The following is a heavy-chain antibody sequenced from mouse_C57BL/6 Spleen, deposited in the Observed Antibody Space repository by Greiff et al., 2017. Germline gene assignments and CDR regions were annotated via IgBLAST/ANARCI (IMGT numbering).Heavy chain of an antibody. CDR3: ARSLDDGYAFYAMDY. J-gene: IGHJ4*01. Sequence: QVQLQQSGPELVQPGASVKISCKASGYAFSSSWMNWVKQRPGKGLEWIGRIYPGDGDTNYNGKFKGKATLTADKSSSTAYMQLSSLTSEDSAVYFCARSLDDGYAFYAMDYWGQGTSVTVSS. V-gene: IGHV1-82*01. CDR1: GYAFSSSW. CDR2: IYPGDGDT. D-gene: IGHD2-3*01.